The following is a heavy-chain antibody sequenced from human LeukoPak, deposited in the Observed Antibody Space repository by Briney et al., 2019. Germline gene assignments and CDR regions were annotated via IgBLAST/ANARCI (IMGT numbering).Heavy chain of an antibody. V-gene: IGHV1-46*01. CDR2: INPSGGST. J-gene: IGHJ4*02. CDR1: GYTFTSYY. CDR3: ARERGSTFLDY. D-gene: IGHD2-2*01. Sequence: ASVKVSCKASGYTFTSYYMHWVRQAPGQGLEWTGIINPSGGSTSYAQKFQGRVTMTRDTSTSTVYMELSSLRSEDTAVYYCARERGSTFLDYWGQGTLVTVSS.